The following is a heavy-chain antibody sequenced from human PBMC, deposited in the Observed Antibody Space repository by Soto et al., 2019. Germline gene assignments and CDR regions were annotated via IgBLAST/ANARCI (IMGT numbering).Heavy chain of an antibody. CDR2: IYPGDSDT. D-gene: IGHD4-17*01. Sequence: PGESLKISCKGSGYSFTSYWIGWVRQMPGKGLEWMGIIYPGDSDTRYSPSFQGQVTISADKSISTAYLQWSSLKASDTAMYYCARHEHECYGDYHCYLLYFWGQGTSVPV. J-gene: IGHJ6*02. CDR1: GYSFTSYW. V-gene: IGHV5-51*01. CDR3: ARHEHECYGDYHCYLLYF.